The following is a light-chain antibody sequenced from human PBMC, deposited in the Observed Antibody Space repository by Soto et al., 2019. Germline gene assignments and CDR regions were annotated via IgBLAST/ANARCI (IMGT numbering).Light chain of an antibody. CDR2: KAS. Sequence: DIQMTQSPSALSASVGDRVTITCRASQSITKWVAWYQQKPGKAPKLLIYKASSLESGVPSRCSGSGSGTEFTLTISRLQPDDFATYYCQTYNSYPWTFGQGTKVDIK. J-gene: IGKJ1*01. V-gene: IGKV1-5*03. CDR1: QSITKW. CDR3: QTYNSYPWT.